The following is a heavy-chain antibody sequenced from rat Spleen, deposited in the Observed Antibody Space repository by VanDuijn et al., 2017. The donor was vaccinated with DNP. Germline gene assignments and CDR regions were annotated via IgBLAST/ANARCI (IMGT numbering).Heavy chain of an antibody. CDR1: GFTFSNHD. CDR3: ARRGLRRVLDA. CDR2: ISPSGDST. D-gene: IGHD1-11*01. J-gene: IGHJ4*01. V-gene: IGHV5-25*01. Sequence: EVQLVESGGGLVQPGRSLKLSCAASGFTFSNHDMAWVRQAPTKGLEWVASISPSGDSTYYRDSVKGRFTVSRDNAKGGLYLQMDSLRSEDTATYYGARRGLRRVLDAWGQGSSVTVSS.